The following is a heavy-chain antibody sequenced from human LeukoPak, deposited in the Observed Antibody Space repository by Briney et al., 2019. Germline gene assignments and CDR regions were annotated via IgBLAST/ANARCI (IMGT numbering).Heavy chain of an antibody. CDR3: AAHSYYYDSSGYYRPTFFDY. CDR1: GGSIGTYY. D-gene: IGHD3-22*01. V-gene: IGHV4-39*07. J-gene: IGHJ4*02. Sequence: PSETLSLTCTVSGGSIGTYYWSWIRQPPGKGLEWIGSIYYSGSTYYNPSLKSRVTVSVDTSKKQFSLTLSSVTAADTAVYYCAAHSYYYDSSGYYRPTFFDYWGQGTLVTVSS. CDR2: IYYSGST.